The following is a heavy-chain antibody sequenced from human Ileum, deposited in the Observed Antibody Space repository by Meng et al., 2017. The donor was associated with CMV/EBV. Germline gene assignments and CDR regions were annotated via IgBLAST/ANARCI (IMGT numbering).Heavy chain of an antibody. CDR1: GFAFSDYY. V-gene: IGHV3-11*04. D-gene: IGHD5-24*01. CDR2: ISFSGSTI. Sequence: LSWAASGFAFSDYYMSWIRQAPGKGLEWVSYISFSGSTIYYADSVKGRFTISRDNAKNSLYLQMSSLGVEDTAVYYCARGWASDYFDYWGQGTLVTVSS. J-gene: IGHJ4*02. CDR3: ARGWASDYFDY.